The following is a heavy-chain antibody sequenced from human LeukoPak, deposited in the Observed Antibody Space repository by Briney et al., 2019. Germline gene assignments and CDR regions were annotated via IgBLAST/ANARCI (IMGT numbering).Heavy chain of an antibody. CDR3: AREPGGYAAHYYMDV. Sequence: PSETLSVSCTVSGDSISNYYWSWIRQLAGKGLEWIGRIFTSGSTNYNASLKSRAAISLDKSKNLFSLTLRSVTAADTALYYCAREPGGYAAHYYMDVWGKGTSATVSS. CDR1: GDSISNYY. CDR2: IFTSGST. J-gene: IGHJ6*03. V-gene: IGHV4-4*07. D-gene: IGHD5-12*01.